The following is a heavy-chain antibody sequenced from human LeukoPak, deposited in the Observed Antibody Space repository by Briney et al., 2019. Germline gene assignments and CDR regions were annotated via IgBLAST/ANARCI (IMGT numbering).Heavy chain of an antibody. V-gene: IGHV3-49*04. D-gene: IGHD3-10*01. J-gene: IGHJ6*02. Sequence: GGSLRLSCTTSGFTFGDYAMSWVRQAPGKGLEWVGFIRSKAYGGTTEYAASVKGRFTISRDDSKSIAYLQMNSLKTEDTAVYYCTRAPGELLSYYYYGMDVWGQGTTVTVSS. CDR2: IRSKAYGGTT. CDR3: TRAPGELLSYYYYGMDV. CDR1: GFTFGDYA.